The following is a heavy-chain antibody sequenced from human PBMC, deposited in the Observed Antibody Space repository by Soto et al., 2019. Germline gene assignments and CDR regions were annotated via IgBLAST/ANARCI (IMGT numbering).Heavy chain of an antibody. J-gene: IGHJ3*02. V-gene: IGHV5-51*01. D-gene: IGHD5-12*01. CDR3: ARQGGLQFDAFDI. CDR1: GYSFTSYW. CDR2: IYPGDSDT. Sequence: HGESLKISCKGSGYSFTSYWIGWVCQMPGKGLEWMGIIYPGDSDTRYSPSFQGQVTISADKSISTAYLQWSSLKASDTAMYYCARQGGLQFDAFDIWGQGTMVTVSS.